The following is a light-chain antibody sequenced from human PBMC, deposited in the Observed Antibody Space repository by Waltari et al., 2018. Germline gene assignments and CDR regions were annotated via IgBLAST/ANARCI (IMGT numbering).Light chain of an antibody. V-gene: IGKV3D-15*01. CDR2: DAS. CDR3: QQYHNWPPWT. CDR1: QIVTPK. Sequence: EIVMTQSPATLSVSPGEGATLSCRASQIVTPKLAWYQLKPGQAPRLLIYDASSRATGIPARFSGSGFGTEFTLTISSLQSEDFAVYYCQQYHNWPPWTFGRGTKVEIK. J-gene: IGKJ1*01.